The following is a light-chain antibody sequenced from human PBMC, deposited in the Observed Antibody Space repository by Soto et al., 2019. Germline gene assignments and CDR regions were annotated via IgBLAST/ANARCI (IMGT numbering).Light chain of an antibody. CDR3: QQYGSSKLT. J-gene: IGKJ4*01. CDR2: GAS. V-gene: IGKV3-20*01. Sequence: IVLTQSPGTLSLSPGERATLSCRASQSVNNDYLAWYQQRPGQAPSLLIYGASSRATGIPDRFSGSGSGTDFTLTISGLAPEDFAVYYCQQYGSSKLTFGGGTKVEIK. CDR1: QSVNNDY.